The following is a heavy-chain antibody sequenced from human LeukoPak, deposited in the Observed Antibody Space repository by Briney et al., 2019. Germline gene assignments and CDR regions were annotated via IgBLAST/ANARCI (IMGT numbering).Heavy chain of an antibody. CDR3: ARHLRLWQNWFDP. Sequence: GESLKISCKAYGYSFFSNYWIAWVRQMPGKGLEWMGILYPGDSDSRYSPSFQGQVTISADKSISTAYLQWSSLKASDTAMYYCARHLRLWQNWFDPWGQGTLVTVSS. CDR2: LYPGDSDS. CDR1: GYSFFSNYW. J-gene: IGHJ5*02. D-gene: IGHD5-18*01. V-gene: IGHV5-51*01.